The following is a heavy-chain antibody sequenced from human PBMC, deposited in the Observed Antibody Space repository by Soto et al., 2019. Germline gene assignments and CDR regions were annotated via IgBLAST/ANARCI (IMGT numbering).Heavy chain of an antibody. CDR3: ARTLEWSQFDP. CDR1: GGSISSGGYY. D-gene: IGHD3-3*01. Sequence: SETLSLTWTVSGGSISSGGYYWSWIRQHPGKGLEWIGYIYYSGSTYYNPSLKSRVTISVDTSKNQFSLKLSSVTAADTAVYYCARTLEWSQFDPWGQGTLVTVSS. J-gene: IGHJ5*02. CDR2: IYYSGST. V-gene: IGHV4-31*02.